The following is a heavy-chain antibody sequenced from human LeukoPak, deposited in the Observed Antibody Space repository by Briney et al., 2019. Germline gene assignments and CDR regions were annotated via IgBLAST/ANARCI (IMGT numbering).Heavy chain of an antibody. CDR3: AREGGAYCSSTSCSFEKYNWFDP. CDR1: GYTFTGYY. D-gene: IGHD2-2*01. V-gene: IGHV1-2*06. CDR2: INPNSGGI. J-gene: IGHJ5*02. Sequence: ASVKVSCKASGYTFTGYYMHWVRQAPGQGLEWMGRINPNSGGINYAQKFQGRVTMTRDTSISTAYMELSRLRSDDTAVYYCAREGGAYCSSTSCSFEKYNWFDPWGQGTLVTVSS.